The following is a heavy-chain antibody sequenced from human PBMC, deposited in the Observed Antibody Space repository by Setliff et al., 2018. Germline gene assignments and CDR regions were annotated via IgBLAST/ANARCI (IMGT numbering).Heavy chain of an antibody. CDR3: ARDDLNPSLLWFGEFSGSYYYYYGMDV. J-gene: IGHJ6*02. Sequence: LRLSCAASGFTFSSYSMNWVRQAPGKGLEWVSSISSSSSYIYYADSVKGRFTISRDNAKNSLYLQMNSLRAEDTAVYYCARDDLNPSLLWFGEFSGSYYYYYGMDVWGQGTMVTVSS. CDR1: GFTFSSYS. CDR2: ISSSSSYI. D-gene: IGHD3-10*01. V-gene: IGHV3-21*01.